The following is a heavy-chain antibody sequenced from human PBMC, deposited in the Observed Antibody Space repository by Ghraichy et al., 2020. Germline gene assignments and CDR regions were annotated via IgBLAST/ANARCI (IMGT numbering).Heavy chain of an antibody. J-gene: IGHJ4*02. Sequence: SETLSLTCAVYGGSFSGYYWSWIRQPPGKGLEWIGEINHSGSTNYNPSLKSRVTISVDTSKNQFSLKLSSVTAADTAVYYCARIPNSSSSIGTFDYWGQGTLVTVSS. CDR2: INHSGST. V-gene: IGHV4-34*01. D-gene: IGHD6-6*01. CDR3: ARIPNSSSSIGTFDY. CDR1: GGSFSGYY.